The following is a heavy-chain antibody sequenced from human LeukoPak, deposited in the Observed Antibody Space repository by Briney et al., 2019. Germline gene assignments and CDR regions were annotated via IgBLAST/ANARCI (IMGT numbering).Heavy chain of an antibody. V-gene: IGHV3-66*01. J-gene: IGHJ6*02. CDR2: IYSGSST. CDR1: GFTVSSNY. Sequence: GGSLRLSCAASGFTVSSNYMSWVSQAPGKGLEWVSVIYSGSSTYYADSVKGRSTISRDNSKNTLYLQMNSLRAEDTAVYYWARDRSDTADWTYYYYYGMDVWGQGTTVTVSS. CDR3: ARDRSDTADWTYYYYYGMDV. D-gene: IGHD1-1*01.